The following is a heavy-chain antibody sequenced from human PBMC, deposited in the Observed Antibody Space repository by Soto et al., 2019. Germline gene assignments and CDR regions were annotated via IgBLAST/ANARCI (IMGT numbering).Heavy chain of an antibody. CDR2: IYWDDDK. V-gene: IGHV2-5*02. CDR3: AHSRCGGDGRHCYSSLCYYGMDV. D-gene: IGHD2-21*02. J-gene: IGHJ6*02. CDR1: GFSLNTGGMG. Sequence: QITLKESGPTLVKPTQTLTLTCSFSGFSLNTGGMGVGWIRQPPGKALEWLALIYWDDDKRYSPSLKSRLTITKDTSKNQVVLTLTNMDPVDTAIYYCAHSRCGGDGRHCYSSLCYYGMDVWGQGTAVTVSS.